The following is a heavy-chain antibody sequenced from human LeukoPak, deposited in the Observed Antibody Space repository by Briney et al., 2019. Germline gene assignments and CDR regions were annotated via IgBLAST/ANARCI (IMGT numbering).Heavy chain of an antibody. D-gene: IGHD4-17*01. CDR1: GFTFSSYS. Sequence: GGSLRLSCAASGFTFSSYSMNWVRQAPGKGLEWVSYISSSSSTIYYADSVKGRFTISRDNAKNSLYLQMNSLRAEDTAVYYCTRHPDYGDYDWFDPWGQGTLVTVSS. CDR3: TRHPDYGDYDWFDP. CDR2: ISSSSSTI. J-gene: IGHJ5*02. V-gene: IGHV3-48*01.